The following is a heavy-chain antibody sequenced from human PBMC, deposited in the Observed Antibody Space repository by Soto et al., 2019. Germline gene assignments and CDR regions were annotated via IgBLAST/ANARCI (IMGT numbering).Heavy chain of an antibody. J-gene: IGHJ4*02. CDR3: AIWASSWSQY. CDR2: IYPGDSDT. CDR1: GYSFTSYW. V-gene: IGHV5-51*01. D-gene: IGHD6-13*01. Sequence: PGESLKISCKGSGYSFTSYWIGWVRQMPGKGLEWMGIIYPGDSDTRYSPSFQGHVTMSVDKSISTAYLQWSSLKASDTAMYYCAIWASSWSQYWGQGTLVTVSS.